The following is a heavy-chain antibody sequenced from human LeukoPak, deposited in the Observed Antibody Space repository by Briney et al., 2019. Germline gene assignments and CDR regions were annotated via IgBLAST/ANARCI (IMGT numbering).Heavy chain of an antibody. J-gene: IGHJ4*02. CDR3: AKPPRVQYSGSYYVYFDY. V-gene: IGHV3-33*06. Sequence: GRSLRLSCAASGFTFSSYGMHWVRQAPGKGLEWVAVIWYDGSNKYYADSVKGRFTISRDNSKNTLYLQMNSLRAEDTAVYYCAKPPRVQYSGSYYVYFDYWGQGTLVTVSS. D-gene: IGHD1-26*01. CDR1: GFTFSSYG. CDR2: IWYDGSNK.